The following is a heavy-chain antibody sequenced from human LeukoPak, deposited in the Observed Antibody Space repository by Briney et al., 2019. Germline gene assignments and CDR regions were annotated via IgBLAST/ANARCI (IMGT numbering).Heavy chain of an antibody. CDR2: ISGSGGST. J-gene: IGHJ4*02. Sequence: GGSLRLSCAASLFTFSSYAMSWVRQAPGKGLEWVSAISGSGGSTYYADSVKGRFTISRDNSKNTLYLQMNSLRAEDTAVYYCAKDPHYDYVWGSYRPDYWGQGTLVTVSS. CDR1: LFTFSSYA. CDR3: AKDPHYDYVWGSYRPDY. D-gene: IGHD3-16*02. V-gene: IGHV3-23*01.